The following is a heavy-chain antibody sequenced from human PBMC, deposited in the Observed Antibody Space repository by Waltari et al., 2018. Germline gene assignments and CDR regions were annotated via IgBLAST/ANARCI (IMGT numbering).Heavy chain of an antibody. CDR3: AKTRNYYYDSSGYYHH. CDR2: ISGSGGST. J-gene: IGHJ5*02. V-gene: IGHV3-23*01. CDR1: GFPFSSYA. Sequence: EVQLLESGGGLVQPGGSLRLSCAASGFPFSSYAMSWVRQAPGKGLEWVSAISGSGGSTYYADSVKGRFTISRDNSKNTLYLQMNSLRAEDTAVYYCAKTRNYYYDSSGYYHHWGQGTLVTVSS. D-gene: IGHD3-22*01.